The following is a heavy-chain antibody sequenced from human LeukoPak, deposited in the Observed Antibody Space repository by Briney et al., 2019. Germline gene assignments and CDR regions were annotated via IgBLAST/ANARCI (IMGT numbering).Heavy chain of an antibody. Sequence: SGTLSLTCAVSGGSISSSNWWSWVRQPPGKGLEWIGEIYHSGSTNYNPSLKSRVTISVDKSKNQFSLKLSSVTAADTAVYYCARENALSGSSFDYWGQGTLVTVSS. D-gene: IGHD1-26*01. CDR1: GGSISSSNW. CDR3: ARENALSGSSFDY. V-gene: IGHV4-4*02. CDR2: IYHSGST. J-gene: IGHJ4*02.